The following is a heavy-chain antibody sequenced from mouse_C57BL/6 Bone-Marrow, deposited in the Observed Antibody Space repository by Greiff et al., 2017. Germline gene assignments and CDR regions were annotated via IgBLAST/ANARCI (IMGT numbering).Heavy chain of an antibody. CDR2: ISSGGDYI. V-gene: IGHV5-9-1*02. J-gene: IGHJ2*01. CDR1: GFTFSSYA. D-gene: IGHD1-1*01. Sequence: EVKLMESGEGLVRPGGSLKLSCAASGFTFSSYAMSWVRQTPEKRLEWVAYISSGGDYIYYAYTVKGRFTISRDNARNTLYLQMSSLKSEDTAMYYCTRVGSRFDYWGQGTTLTVSS. CDR3: TRVGSRFDY.